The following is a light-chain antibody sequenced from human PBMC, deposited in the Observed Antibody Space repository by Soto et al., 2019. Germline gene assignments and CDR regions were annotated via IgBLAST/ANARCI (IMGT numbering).Light chain of an antibody. CDR3: SSCAGSNNPYV. CDR2: EVS. V-gene: IGLV2-8*01. J-gene: IGLJ1*01. CDR1: SSDVGGCKF. Sequence: QSALTQPPSASGSPGQSVTISCTGTSSDVGGCKFVSWYQQYPGKAPKLIIYEVSKRPSGVPVRFSGFKSSNTASLTVSGLRTEDEADYYCSSCAGSNNPYVFGTGTKVTVL.